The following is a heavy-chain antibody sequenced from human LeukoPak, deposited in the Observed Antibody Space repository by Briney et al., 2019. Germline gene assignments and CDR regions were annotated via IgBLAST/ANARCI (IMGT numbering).Heavy chain of an antibody. CDR1: GGSISRYF. V-gene: IGHV4-59*01. J-gene: IGHJ5*02. CDR3: ARAQYHPAYNWLDP. CDR2: IYYSGST. Sequence: PSETLSLTCTVSGGSISRYFWSWIRQPPGKGLEWIGHIYYSGSTNYNPSLKSRVTISVDTSKNQFSLKLSSVTAADTAVYYCARAQYHPAYNWLDPWGQGTLVTVSS. D-gene: IGHD2-2*01.